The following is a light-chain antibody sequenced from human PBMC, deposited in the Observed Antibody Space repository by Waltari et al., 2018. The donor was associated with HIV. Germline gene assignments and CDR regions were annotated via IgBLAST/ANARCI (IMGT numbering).Light chain of an antibody. V-gene: IGLV3-1*01. CDR3: QAWDSSTGV. CDR2: QGS. Sequence: SYELTQPPSVSVSPGQTASITRSGDTLGEKYACWYQQKPGQSPLLVIYQGSQRPSGIPVRFSGSNSGNTATLTISGTQAMDEADYYCQAWDSSTGVFGTGTKVTVL. J-gene: IGLJ1*01. CDR1: TLGEKY.